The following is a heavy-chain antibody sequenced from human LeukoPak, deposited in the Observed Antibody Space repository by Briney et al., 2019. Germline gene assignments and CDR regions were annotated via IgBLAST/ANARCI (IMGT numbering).Heavy chain of an antibody. Sequence: GESLKISCKGSGYSFTSYWIGWVRQMPGKGLEWMGIIYPGDSDTRYSPSFQGQVTISADKSISTAYLQWSSLKASDTAMYYCARHTGASYGYSGFDYWGQGTLVTVSS. D-gene: IGHD5-18*01. V-gene: IGHV5-51*01. CDR3: ARHTGASYGYSGFDY. CDR2: IYPGDSDT. CDR1: GYSFTSYW. J-gene: IGHJ4*02.